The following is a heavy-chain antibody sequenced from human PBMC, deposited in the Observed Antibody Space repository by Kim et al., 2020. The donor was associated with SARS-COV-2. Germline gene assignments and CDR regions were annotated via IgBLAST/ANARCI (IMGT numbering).Heavy chain of an antibody. CDR3: ARGFIGKLLWFGELCGFDY. Sequence: GGSLRLSCAASGFTFSDYYMSWIRQAPGKGLEWVSYISSSSSYTNYADSVKGRFTISRDNAKNSLYLQMNSLRAEDTAVYYCARGFIGKLLWFGELCGFDYWGQGTLVTVSS. CDR1: GFTFSDYY. D-gene: IGHD3-10*01. J-gene: IGHJ4*02. CDR2: ISSSSSYT. V-gene: IGHV3-11*06.